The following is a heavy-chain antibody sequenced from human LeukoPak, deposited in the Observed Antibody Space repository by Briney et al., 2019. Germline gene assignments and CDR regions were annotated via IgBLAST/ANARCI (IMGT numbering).Heavy chain of an antibody. V-gene: IGHV4-4*07. J-gene: IGHJ4*02. Sequence: SETLSLTCTVSGGSIRRYYWSWLRQPAGKGLEWIGRISSSGSTDYNPSLKSRVTMSVDTSKNQFSLRLISVTAADTAVYYCAREGRGSTPGYWGQGTLVTVSS. CDR3: AREGRGSTPGY. CDR1: GGSIRRYY. D-gene: IGHD2-15*01. CDR2: ISSSGST.